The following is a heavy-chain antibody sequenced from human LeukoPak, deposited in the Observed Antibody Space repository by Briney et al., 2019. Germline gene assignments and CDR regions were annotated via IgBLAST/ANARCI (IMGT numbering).Heavy chain of an antibody. CDR2: IYTSGST. CDR3: ARRTVYWYFDL. J-gene: IGHJ2*01. CDR1: GGSISSGSYY. Sequence: SQTLSLTCTVSGGSISSGSYYWSWIRQPAGKGLEWIGRIYTSGSTNYNPSLKSRVTISVDTSKNQFSLKLSSVTAADTAVYYCARRTVYWYFDLWGRGTLVTVSS. V-gene: IGHV4-61*02. D-gene: IGHD4-17*01.